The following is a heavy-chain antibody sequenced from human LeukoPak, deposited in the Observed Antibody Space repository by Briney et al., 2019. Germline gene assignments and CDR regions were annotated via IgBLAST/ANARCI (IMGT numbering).Heavy chain of an antibody. J-gene: IGHJ4*02. D-gene: IGHD1-1*01. V-gene: IGHV3-33*01. Sequence: GRSLRLSCAASGFTFSSYRMHWVRQAPGKGLEWVAIIWYDGSNKYYVDSVRGRFTISRDNSRNTLYLQMNSLRAEDTAVYYCARDRGTNGINDRGYFDYWGQGTLVTVSS. CDR2: IWYDGSNK. CDR1: GFTFSSYR. CDR3: ARDRGTNGINDRGYFDY.